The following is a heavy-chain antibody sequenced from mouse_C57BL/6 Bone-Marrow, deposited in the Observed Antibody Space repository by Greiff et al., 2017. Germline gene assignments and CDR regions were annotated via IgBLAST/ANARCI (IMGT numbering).Heavy chain of an antibody. Sequence: VQLQQSGAELVRPGASVKLSCKASGYTFTSYGISWVKQRTGQGLEWIGEIYPRSGNTYYNEKFKGKATLTADKSSSTAYMERRRLTSDDSEVYVCARKRAWFAVWGKGTLVTVSA. V-gene: IGHV1-81*01. CDR2: IYPRSGNT. J-gene: IGHJ3*01. D-gene: IGHD3-3*01. CDR3: ARKRAWFAV. CDR1: GYTFTSYG.